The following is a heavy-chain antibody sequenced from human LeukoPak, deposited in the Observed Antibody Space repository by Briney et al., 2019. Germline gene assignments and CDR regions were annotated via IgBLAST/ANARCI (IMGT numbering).Heavy chain of an antibody. CDR1: GGSISSGGYS. D-gene: IGHD3-22*01. J-gene: IGHJ4*02. V-gene: IGHV4-30-2*01. Sequence: KTSETLSLTCAVSGGSISSGGYSWSWIRQPPGKGLEWIGYIYHSGSTYYNPSLKSRVTISVDRSKNQFSLKLSSVTAADTAVYYCARGGDSSGYYYFDYWGQGTLVTVSS. CDR2: IYHSGST. CDR3: ARGGDSSGYYYFDY.